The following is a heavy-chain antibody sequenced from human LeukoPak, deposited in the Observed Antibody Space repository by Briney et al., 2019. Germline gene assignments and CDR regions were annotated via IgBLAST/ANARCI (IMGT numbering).Heavy chain of an antibody. V-gene: IGHV1-18*01. Sequence: GASVKVSCKASGYTFTSYGISWVRQAPGQGLEWMGWISAYNGNTNYAQKLQGRVTMTTDTSTSTAYMELRSLRSDDTAVYYCARDASPLAAAGITPYNWFDPWGQGTLVTVSS. D-gene: IGHD6-13*01. CDR3: ARDASPLAAAGITPYNWFDP. CDR1: GYTFTSYG. J-gene: IGHJ5*02. CDR2: ISAYNGNT.